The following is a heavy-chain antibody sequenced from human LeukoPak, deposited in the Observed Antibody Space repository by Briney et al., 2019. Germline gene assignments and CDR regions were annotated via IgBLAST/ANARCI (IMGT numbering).Heavy chain of an antibody. CDR2: INPNSGGT. Sequence: AASVKVSCKASGYTFTGYYMHWVRQAPGQGLEWMGWINPNSGGTNYAQKFQGWVTMTRDTSISTAYMELSRLRSDDTAVYYCARASQGAATWVAFDIWGQGTMVTVSS. V-gene: IGHV1-2*04. D-gene: IGHD2-15*01. J-gene: IGHJ3*02. CDR1: GYTFTGYY. CDR3: ARASQGAATWVAFDI.